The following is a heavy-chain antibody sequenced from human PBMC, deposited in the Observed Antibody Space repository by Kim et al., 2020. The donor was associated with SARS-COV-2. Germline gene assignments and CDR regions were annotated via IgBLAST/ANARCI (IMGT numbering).Heavy chain of an antibody. Sequence: GGSLRLSCAASGFTFSSYGMHWVRQAPGKGLEWVAVIWYDGSNKYYADSVKGRFTISRDNSKNTLYLQMNSLRAEDTAVYYCARDPGYYYHSSGYYPNDAFDIWGQGTMVTVSS. CDR3: ARDPGYYYHSSGYYPNDAFDI. V-gene: IGHV3-33*01. D-gene: IGHD3-22*01. CDR2: IWYDGSNK. J-gene: IGHJ3*02. CDR1: GFTFSSYG.